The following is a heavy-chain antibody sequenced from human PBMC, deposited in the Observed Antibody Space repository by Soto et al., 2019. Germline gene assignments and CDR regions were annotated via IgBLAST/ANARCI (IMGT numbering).Heavy chain of an antibody. J-gene: IGHJ6*02. D-gene: IGHD2-2*01. V-gene: IGHV3-21*01. CDR2: ISSSSSYI. Sequence: GGSLRLSCAASGFTFSSYSMNWVRQAPGKGLEWVSSISSSSSYIYYADSVKGRFTISRDNAKNSLYLQMNSLRAEDTAVYYCGAEVVPAAEDYYYGMDVWGQGTTVTVSS. CDR3: GAEVVPAAEDYYYGMDV. CDR1: GFTFSSYS.